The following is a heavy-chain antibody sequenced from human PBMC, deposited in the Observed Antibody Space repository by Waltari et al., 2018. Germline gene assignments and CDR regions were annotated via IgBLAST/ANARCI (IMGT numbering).Heavy chain of an antibody. J-gene: IGHJ4*02. CDR2: MSVSGGST. CDR1: GFTFSSYA. D-gene: IGHD5-18*01. V-gene: IGHV3-23*01. Sequence: EVQLLESGGGLVQPGGSLRLSCAASGFTFSSYAMSWVRRAPGKGLEWVSAMSVSGGSTYYADSVKGRFTISRDNSKNTLYLQMNSLRAEDTAVYYCAKDGVQLWRGFDYWGQGTLVTVSS. CDR3: AKDGVQLWRGFDY.